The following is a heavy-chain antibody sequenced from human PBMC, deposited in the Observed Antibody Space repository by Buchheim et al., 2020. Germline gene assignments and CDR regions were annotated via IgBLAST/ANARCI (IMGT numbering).Heavy chain of an antibody. D-gene: IGHD6-19*01. Sequence: EVQLAESGGGLVKPGESLRLSCAASGFTFSVYAMSWLRQAPGKGLEWVSSISSSGSYIYYADSLKGRFTISKDNAKNSVYLQMNSLRAEDTAVYYCARADTSGPYYFDSWGQGTL. CDR2: ISSSGSYI. J-gene: IGHJ4*02. V-gene: IGHV3-21*01. CDR3: ARADTSGPYYFDS. CDR1: GFTFSVYA.